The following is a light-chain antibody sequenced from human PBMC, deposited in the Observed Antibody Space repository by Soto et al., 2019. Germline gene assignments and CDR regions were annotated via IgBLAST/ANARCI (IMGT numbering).Light chain of an antibody. CDR3: QQYGSSPPIT. CDR2: GAS. V-gene: IGKV3-20*01. Sequence: EIVLTQSPGTLSLSPGERATLSCRASHSVSSSYLAWYQQKPGQAPRLLIYGASSRATGIPDRFSGSGSGTDFTLTISGLEPEDVAVYYCQQYGSSPPITFGQGTRLEIK. J-gene: IGKJ5*01. CDR1: HSVSSSY.